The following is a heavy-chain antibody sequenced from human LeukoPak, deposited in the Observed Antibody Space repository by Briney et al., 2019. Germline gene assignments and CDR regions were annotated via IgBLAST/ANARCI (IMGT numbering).Heavy chain of an antibody. V-gene: IGHV3-30*18. CDR1: GFTFSSYG. CDR3: AKGGVATVDYLDH. CDR2: ISYDGSNK. Sequence: GRSLRLSCAASGFTFSSYGMHWVRQAPGKGLEWVAVISYDGSNKYYADSVKGRFTISRDNSKNTLYLQMNSLRAEDTAVYYCAKGGVATVDYLDHWGQGTLVTVSS. J-gene: IGHJ4*02. D-gene: IGHD5-12*01.